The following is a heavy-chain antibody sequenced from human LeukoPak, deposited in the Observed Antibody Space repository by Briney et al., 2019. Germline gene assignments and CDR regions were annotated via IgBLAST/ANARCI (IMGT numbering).Heavy chain of an antibody. CDR3: ARVMSSGSYLDY. CDR2: IYSGGST. Sequence: GGSLRLSCAASGFTVISNYMSWVRQAPGKGLEWVSVIYSGGSTYYADSVKGRFTISRDNAKSSLYLQMNSLRAEDTAVYYCARVMSSGSYLDYWGQGTLVTVSS. CDR1: GFTVISNY. D-gene: IGHD1-26*01. J-gene: IGHJ4*02. V-gene: IGHV3-53*01.